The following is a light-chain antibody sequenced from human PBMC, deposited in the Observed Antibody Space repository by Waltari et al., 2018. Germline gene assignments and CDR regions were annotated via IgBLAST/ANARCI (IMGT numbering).Light chain of an antibody. CDR2: RDD. Sequence: QSVLTQPPSASGTPGQRVSFSCSGSSSNIGSNYVFWYQQFPGTAPKLLIYRDDQRPSGVPDRFAASKGGTSAALVMSAGRSEEEADYYCAAWDGSLSGRRFGGGTRLTVL. CDR3: AAWDGSLSGRR. J-gene: IGLJ3*02. V-gene: IGLV1-47*01. CDR1: SSNIGSNY.